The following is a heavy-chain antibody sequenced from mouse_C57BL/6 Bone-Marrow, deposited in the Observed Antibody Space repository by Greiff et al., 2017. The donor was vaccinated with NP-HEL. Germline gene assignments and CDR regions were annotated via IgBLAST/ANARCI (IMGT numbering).Heavy chain of an antibody. CDR3: AREFFHYGSSYDAMDY. Sequence: EVHLVESGGGLVKPGGSLKLSCAASGFTFSSYAMSWVRQTPEKRLEWVATISDGGSYTYYPDNVKGRFTISRDNAKNNLYLQMSHLKSEDTAMYYCAREFFHYGSSYDAMDYWGQGTSVTVSS. V-gene: IGHV5-4*01. CDR2: ISDGGSYT. CDR1: GFTFSSYA. J-gene: IGHJ4*01. D-gene: IGHD1-1*01.